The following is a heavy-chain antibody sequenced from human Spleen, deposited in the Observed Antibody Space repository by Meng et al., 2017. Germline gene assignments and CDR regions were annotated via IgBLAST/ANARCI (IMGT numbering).Heavy chain of an antibody. V-gene: IGHV1-2*06. J-gene: IGHJ4*02. Sequence: QVQLVQSGAEVKKPGASVKVSCKASGYTFTDYYLHWVRQAPGQGLEWMGRINPNSGGTNYPQRFQGRVTMTRDTSISTAYMELSRLRSDDTAVYYCTREPRGQWLVLDYWGQGTLVTVSS. CDR1: GYTFTDYY. CDR2: INPNSGGT. D-gene: IGHD6-19*01. CDR3: TREPRGQWLVLDY.